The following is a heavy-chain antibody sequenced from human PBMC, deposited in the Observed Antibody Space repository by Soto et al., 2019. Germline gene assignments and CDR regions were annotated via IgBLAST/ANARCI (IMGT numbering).Heavy chain of an antibody. D-gene: IGHD6-19*01. Sequence: PSETLSLTCTVSGDSIISYFCSWIRDPAGKGLEWIGRVHTSGSTTYNPSLKSRVTMSVDTSKSQFSLKLTSVTAADTAVYYCAREQAVASKGWLDLWGQGTLVTVSS. CDR2: VHTSGST. J-gene: IGHJ5*02. CDR3: AREQAVASKGWLDL. V-gene: IGHV4-4*07. CDR1: GDSIISYF.